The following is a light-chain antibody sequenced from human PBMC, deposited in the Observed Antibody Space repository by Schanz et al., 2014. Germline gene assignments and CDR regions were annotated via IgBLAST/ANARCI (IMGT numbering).Light chain of an antibody. V-gene: IGKV3-20*01. J-gene: IGKJ1*01. CDR1: QSVSSTY. Sequence: EIVLTQSPATLSVSPGERATLSCRASQSVSSTYLAWYQQRPGQAPRLLIYATSRRATGISDRFSGSGSGTDFTLTITRLEPEDFGMFYCQQFINLPWTFGQGTKVEMK. CDR2: ATS. CDR3: QQFINLPWT.